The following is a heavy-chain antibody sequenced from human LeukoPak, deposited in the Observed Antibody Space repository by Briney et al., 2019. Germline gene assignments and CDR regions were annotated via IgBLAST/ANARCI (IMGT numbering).Heavy chain of an antibody. Sequence: GGSLRLSCAASGFTFSSYWMHWVRQAPGKGLVWVSRINTDGSSTSYADSVKGRFTISRDNAKNTLYLQMNSLRAEDTAVYYCARHGSGSYYMDYWGQGTLVTVSS. CDR3: ARHGSGSYYMDY. V-gene: IGHV3-74*01. CDR2: INTDGSST. CDR1: GFTFSSYW. D-gene: IGHD3-10*01. J-gene: IGHJ4*02.